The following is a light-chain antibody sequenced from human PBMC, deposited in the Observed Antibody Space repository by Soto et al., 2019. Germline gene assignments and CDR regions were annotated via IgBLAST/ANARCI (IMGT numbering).Light chain of an antibody. J-gene: IGKJ4*01. CDR1: QSVLYSSNNKNY. V-gene: IGKV4-1*01. CDR3: QQYYSTRT. Sequence: DIVMTQSPDSLAVSLGERATINCKSSQSVLYSSNNKNYLAWYQQKPGQPPKLLIYWASTRESGVPDRFSDSGSWTDFTLTISSLQAEDVAVYYCQQYYSTRTFGGGTKVEIK. CDR2: WAS.